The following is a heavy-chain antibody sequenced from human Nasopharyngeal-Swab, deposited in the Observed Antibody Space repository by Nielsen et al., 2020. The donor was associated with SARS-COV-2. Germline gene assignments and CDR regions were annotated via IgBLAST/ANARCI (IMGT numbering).Heavy chain of an antibody. Sequence: SETLSLTCAVYGGSFSGYYWSWIRQPPGKGLEWIGEINHSGSTNYNPSLKSRVTISVDTSKNQFSLKLSSVTAADTAVYYCARGVSARLSSREQLELNWFDPWGQGTLVTVSS. CDR1: GGSFSGYY. D-gene: IGHD1-1*01. CDR3: ARGVSARLSSREQLELNWFDP. V-gene: IGHV4-34*01. CDR2: INHSGST. J-gene: IGHJ5*02.